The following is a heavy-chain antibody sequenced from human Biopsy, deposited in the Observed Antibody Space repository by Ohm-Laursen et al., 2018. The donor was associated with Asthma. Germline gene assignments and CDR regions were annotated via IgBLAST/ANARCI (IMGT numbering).Heavy chain of an antibody. Sequence: SAKVSCKTSGYTFNSAGITWVRQAPGQGLEWMGWISVYNGNTKVAQKLQDRVTMITDTSTSTAYVELRSLRSDDTAVYFCARAVDYSHYYGIDVWGQGTTVTVS. V-gene: IGHV1-18*01. CDR2: ISVYNGNT. J-gene: IGHJ6*02. CDR1: GYTFNSAG. D-gene: IGHD3-10*01. CDR3: ARAVDYSHYYGIDV.